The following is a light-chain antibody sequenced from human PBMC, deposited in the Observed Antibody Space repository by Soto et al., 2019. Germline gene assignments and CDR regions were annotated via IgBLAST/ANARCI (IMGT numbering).Light chain of an antibody. CDR2: KAS. CDR3: QHYNSYSEA. V-gene: IGKV1-5*03. J-gene: IGKJ1*01. CDR1: QTISSW. Sequence: DIQMTQSPSTLSRSVGDRVTITCRASQTISSWLAWYQQKPGKAPKLLIYKASTLKSGVPSRFSSSGSGTEFTLTISSLQPDDFATYYCQHYNSYSEAFGQGTNVDIK.